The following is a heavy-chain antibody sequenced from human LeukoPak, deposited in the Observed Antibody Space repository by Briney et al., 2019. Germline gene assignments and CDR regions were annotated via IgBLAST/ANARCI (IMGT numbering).Heavy chain of an antibody. CDR3: VRDRALSY. V-gene: IGHV3-7*01. J-gene: IGHJ4*02. CDR2: IKQDGSDT. CDR1: GFTFSSSW. Sequence: GGSLRLSCAASGFTFSSSWMSWVRQAPGKGLEWVANIKQDGSDTYYVDSVKGRFTISRDNAKNSLFLQVNSLRAEDTAVYYCVRDRALSYWGQGTLVTVSS. D-gene: IGHD3-9*01.